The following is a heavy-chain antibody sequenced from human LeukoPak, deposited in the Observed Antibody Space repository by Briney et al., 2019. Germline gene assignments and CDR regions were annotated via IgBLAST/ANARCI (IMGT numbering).Heavy chain of an antibody. CDR2: INSDGSST. Sequence: GGSLRLSCAASGFTFSSYWMHWVRQAPGKGLVWVSRINSDGSSTFYADSVKGRFTISRDNAKNTLYLQMNGLRVEDTAVYYCARGWEFGAPWGQGTLVTVSS. D-gene: IGHD3-10*01. V-gene: IGHV3-74*01. CDR3: ARGWEFGAP. J-gene: IGHJ5*02. CDR1: GFTFSSYW.